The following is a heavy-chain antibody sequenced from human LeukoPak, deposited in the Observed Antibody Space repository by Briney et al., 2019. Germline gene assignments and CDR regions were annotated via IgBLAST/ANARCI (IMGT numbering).Heavy chain of an antibody. D-gene: IGHD3-16*01. CDR3: ARDRGGATSGYFDY. CDR2: INAGNGNT. Sequence: GASVKVSCKASGYTFTSYAMRWVRQAPGQRLEWMGWINAGNGNTKYSQKFQGRVTITRDTSASTAYMELSSLRSEDTAVYYCARDRGGATSGYFDYWGQGTLVTVSS. CDR1: GYTFTSYA. V-gene: IGHV1-3*01. J-gene: IGHJ4*02.